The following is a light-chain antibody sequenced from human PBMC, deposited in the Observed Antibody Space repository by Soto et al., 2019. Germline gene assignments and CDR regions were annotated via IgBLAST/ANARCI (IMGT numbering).Light chain of an antibody. Sequence: DIQMTQSPSTLSASVGGRVTITCRAGQTISSWLAWYQQKPGKAPNLLIYDASSLKSGVPSRFSGSGSGTEFTLTISSLQPDDFATYYCQQYNNYPWTFGQGTKVDIK. V-gene: IGKV1-5*01. J-gene: IGKJ1*01. CDR3: QQYNNYPWT. CDR2: DAS. CDR1: QTISSW.